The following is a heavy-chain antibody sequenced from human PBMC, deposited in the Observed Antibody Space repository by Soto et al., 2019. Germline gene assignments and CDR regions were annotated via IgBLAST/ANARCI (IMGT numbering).Heavy chain of an antibody. CDR1: GYTFTSYG. J-gene: IGHJ4*02. CDR3: SRERGELLWLDY. V-gene: IGHV1-18*01. D-gene: IGHD3-16*01. Sequence: QVQLVQSGAEVKKPGASVKVSCKASGYTFTSYGISWVRQAPGQGLEWMGWISAYNGNTNYAQKLQGRVTMTTDTYTSHAYGELRSLRPDDTAVYEWSRERGELLWLDYWGQGTLVTVSS. CDR2: ISAYNGNT.